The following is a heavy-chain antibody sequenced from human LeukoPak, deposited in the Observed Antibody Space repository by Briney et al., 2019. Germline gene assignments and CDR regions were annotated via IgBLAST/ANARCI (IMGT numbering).Heavy chain of an antibody. D-gene: IGHD2-21*02. Sequence: PGESLKISCKGSRYSFVSYWIGWVRQTPEKGLEWVGNIYPGDSDTRYSPSFQGQVTISADKSTNTAYLEWNSLKTSDTAIYYCARDYCGGDCRDTFDFWGQGTMVTVSS. CDR1: RYSFVSYW. V-gene: IGHV5-51*01. J-gene: IGHJ3*01. CDR2: IYPGDSDT. CDR3: ARDYCGGDCRDTFDF.